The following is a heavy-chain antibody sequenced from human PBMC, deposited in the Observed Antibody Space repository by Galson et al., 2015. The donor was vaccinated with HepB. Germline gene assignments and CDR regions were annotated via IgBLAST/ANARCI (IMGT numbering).Heavy chain of an antibody. Sequence: SLRLSCAASGFIFSDDYMSWIRQAPGKGLEWVSYISGSDSTIYYADSVKGRFTISRDNAKNSVYLQMNSLRAEDSAVYYCASGRRYFDLWGRGTLVTVSS. CDR1: GFIFSDDY. CDR3: ASGRRYFDL. CDR2: ISGSDSTI. V-gene: IGHV3-11*01. J-gene: IGHJ2*01.